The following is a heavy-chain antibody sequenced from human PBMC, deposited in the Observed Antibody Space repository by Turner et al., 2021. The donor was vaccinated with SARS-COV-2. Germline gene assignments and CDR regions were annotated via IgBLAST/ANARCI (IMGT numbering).Heavy chain of an antibody. D-gene: IGHD5-12*01. CDR2: INPRGDST. CDR3: ALYCGYDSWYGMDV. Sequence: QEQLVPSGAEVKKPGASVKASCKSSGYTFTSYYVHWVRQAPGQGLGWMVIINPRGDSTSYTQKFQGRVTMARDTTTSTVYMELSSLGSEDTAVYYCALYCGYDSWYGMDVWGQGTTVTVSS. V-gene: IGHV1-46*01. CDR1: GYTFTSYY. J-gene: IGHJ6*02.